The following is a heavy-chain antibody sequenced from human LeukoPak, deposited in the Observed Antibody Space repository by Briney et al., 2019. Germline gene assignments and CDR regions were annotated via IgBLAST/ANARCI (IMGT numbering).Heavy chain of an antibody. D-gene: IGHD2-8*01. V-gene: IGHV1-2*02. CDR1: GYTFTGYY. CDR2: INPNSGGT. Sequence: ASVKVSCKASGYTFTGYYMHWVRQAPGQGLEWMGWINPNSGGTNYAQKFQGRVTMTRDTSISTAYMELSRLRSDDTAVYYCARVPTWRDIVLMVYAMGAFDIWGQGTMVSVSS. CDR3: ARVPTWRDIVLMVYAMGAFDI. J-gene: IGHJ3*02.